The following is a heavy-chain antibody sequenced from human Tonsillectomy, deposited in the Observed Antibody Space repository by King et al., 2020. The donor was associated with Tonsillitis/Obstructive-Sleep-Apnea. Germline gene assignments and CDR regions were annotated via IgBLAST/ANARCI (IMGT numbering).Heavy chain of an antibody. D-gene: IGHD3-22*01. Sequence: VQLVESGGGLVQPGGSLKLSCAASGFTFSGSAMHWVRPASGKGLEWVGRIRSKANSYATAYAASVKGRFTISRDDSKNTAYLQMNSLKTEDTAVYYCTRRKTDDSSGYYYGWGQGTLVTVSS. CDR3: TRRKTDDSSGYYYG. V-gene: IGHV3-73*02. CDR2: IRSKANSYAT. J-gene: IGHJ4*02. CDR1: GFTFSGSA.